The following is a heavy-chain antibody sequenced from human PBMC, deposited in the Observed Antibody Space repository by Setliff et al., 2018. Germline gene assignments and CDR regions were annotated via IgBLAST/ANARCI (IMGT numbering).Heavy chain of an antibody. J-gene: IGHJ6*03. CDR3: ARDRSTVIRGVTSFFYYYMDV. V-gene: IGHV4-59*02. Sequence: PSETLSLTCSVSGGAVSGDYWTWIRQPPGKGLEYIGYINYSGSTNYNPSLESRAAISVDSSKNQFSLKLRSVTAADTAVYYCARDRSTVIRGVTSFFYYYMDVWGGGTTVTVSS. D-gene: IGHD3-10*01. CDR1: GGAVSGDY. CDR2: INYSGST.